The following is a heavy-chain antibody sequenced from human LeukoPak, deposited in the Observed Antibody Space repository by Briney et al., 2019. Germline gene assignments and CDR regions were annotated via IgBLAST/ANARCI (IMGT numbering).Heavy chain of an antibody. V-gene: IGHV4-34*01. J-gene: IGHJ4*02. D-gene: IGHD5-18*01. CDR1: GGSFSGYY. CDR2: INHSGST. Sequence: SSETLSLTCAVYGGSFSGYYWSWIRQPPGKGLEWIGEINHSGSTYYNPSLKSRVTISVDTSKNQFSLKLSSVTAADTAVYYCARRKAGYRTVFYFDYWGQGTLVTVSS. CDR3: ARRKAGYRTVFYFDY.